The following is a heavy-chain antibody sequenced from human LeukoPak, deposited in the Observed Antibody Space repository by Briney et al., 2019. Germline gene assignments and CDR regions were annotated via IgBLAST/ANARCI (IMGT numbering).Heavy chain of an antibody. D-gene: IGHD3-10*01. J-gene: IGHJ6*02. CDR2: IYHSGTT. CDR1: GGSISSYY. V-gene: IGHV4-59*01. Sequence: PSQSLSLTCTVSGGSISSYYWDWIRQPRGKALACIGFIYHSGTTNYNPSLKSRVTIAVDTSKHQFSLRLSSVTAADTAVYYWARRTGYYYGMDVWGQGTTVTVSS. CDR3: ARRTGYYYGMDV.